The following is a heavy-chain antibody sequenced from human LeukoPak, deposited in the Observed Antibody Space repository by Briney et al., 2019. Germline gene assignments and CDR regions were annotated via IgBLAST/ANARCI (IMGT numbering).Heavy chain of an antibody. CDR1: GGSISSYY. CDR2: IYYSGST. Sequence: SETLSLTCTVSGGSISSYYWSWIRKPPGKGLEWIGYIYYSGSTNYNPSLKSRVTISVDTSKNQFSLKLSSVTAADTAVYYCARDRNGYNPYYFDYWGQGTLVTVSS. D-gene: IGHD5-24*01. CDR3: ARDRNGYNPYYFDY. J-gene: IGHJ4*02. V-gene: IGHV4-59*01.